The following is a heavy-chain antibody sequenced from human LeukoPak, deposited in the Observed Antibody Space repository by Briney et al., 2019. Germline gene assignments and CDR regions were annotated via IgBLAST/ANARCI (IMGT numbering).Heavy chain of an antibody. Sequence: SETLSLTCTVSGISITSYFWSWIRQPPGKGLEWIGNIYYTGSTSYNPSLKSRVTTSVDTSKNQFSLKLSSVTAADTAVYYCARYLSSGLDYWGQGTLVTVSS. CDR2: IYYTGST. V-gene: IGHV4-59*01. CDR1: GISITSYF. J-gene: IGHJ4*02. CDR3: ARYLSSGLDY. D-gene: IGHD6-6*01.